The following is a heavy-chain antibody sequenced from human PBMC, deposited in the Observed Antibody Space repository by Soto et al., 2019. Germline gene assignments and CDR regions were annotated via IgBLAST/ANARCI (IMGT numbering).Heavy chain of an antibody. CDR3: ARRGDGDFDY. J-gene: IGHJ4*02. CDR2: IYYSGST. V-gene: IGHV4-59*08. D-gene: IGHD4-17*01. CDR1: GCSISSYY. Sequence: SETLSLTCTVSGCSISSYYWSWIRQPPGKGLEWIGYIYYSGSTNYNPSLKSRVTISVDTSKNQFSLKLSSVTAADTAVYYCARRGDGDFDYWGQETLVTVSS.